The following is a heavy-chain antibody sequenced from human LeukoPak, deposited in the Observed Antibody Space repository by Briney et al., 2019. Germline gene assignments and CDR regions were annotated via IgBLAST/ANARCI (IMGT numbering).Heavy chain of an antibody. Sequence: GGSLRLSCAASGFTFSLYYMNWIRQAPGKGLEWLSYISDSSTYTNCADSVKGRFTISRDNAKNSLYPQMNSLRAEDTAVYYCARSTLAPDAFDIWGQGTMVTVSS. D-gene: IGHD1-1*01. CDR1: GFTFSLYY. J-gene: IGHJ3*02. CDR2: ISDSSTYT. CDR3: ARSTLAPDAFDI. V-gene: IGHV3-11*03.